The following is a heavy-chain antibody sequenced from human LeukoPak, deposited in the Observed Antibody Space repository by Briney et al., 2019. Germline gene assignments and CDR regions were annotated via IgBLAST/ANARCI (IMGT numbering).Heavy chain of an antibody. Sequence: ASVKVSCKASGYTFSSNGIIWVRQAPGQGLEWMGWINPDNDDTKYGQTFQGRLTMTTDTSTSTTYMELRNLRSDDTAVYYYARVYGYYYYYMDVWGKGTTVTVSS. CDR2: INPDNDDT. V-gene: IGHV1-18*01. CDR1: GYTFSSNG. J-gene: IGHJ6*03. CDR3: ARVYGYYYYYMDV. D-gene: IGHD4-17*01.